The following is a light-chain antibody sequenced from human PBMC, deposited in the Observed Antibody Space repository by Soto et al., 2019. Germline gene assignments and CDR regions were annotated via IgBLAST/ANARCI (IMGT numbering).Light chain of an antibody. CDR1: SSDIGGYNY. Sequence: QSALTQPASASESPGLSITISCTGTSSDIGGYNYVSWYQQHPGKAPKLMIYDVTNRPSGVSDRFSGSKSGNTASLTISGLQAEDEADYYCSSYTTSGTVSFGGGTKLTVL. CDR3: SSYTTSGTVS. CDR2: DVT. V-gene: IGLV2-14*03. J-gene: IGLJ2*01.